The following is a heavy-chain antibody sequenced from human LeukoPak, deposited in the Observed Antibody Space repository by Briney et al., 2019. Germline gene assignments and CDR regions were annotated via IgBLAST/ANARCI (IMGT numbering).Heavy chain of an antibody. D-gene: IGHD2-2*01. CDR1: GGSISSGGYS. V-gene: IGHV4-30-2*01. CDR2: IYHNGST. Sequence: SQTLSLTCAVSGGSISSGGYSWSWIRQPPGKGLEWIGYIYHNGSTYYNPSLKSRVTISVDRSKNQFSLKLSSVTAADTAVYYCARDRSSSDDAFDIWGQGTMVTVSS. CDR3: ARDRSSSDDAFDI. J-gene: IGHJ3*02.